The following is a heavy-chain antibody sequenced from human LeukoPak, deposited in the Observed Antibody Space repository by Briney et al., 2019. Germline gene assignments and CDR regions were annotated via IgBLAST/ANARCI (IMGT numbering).Heavy chain of an antibody. CDR3: ARVNTQGVPSP. D-gene: IGHD2-15*01. J-gene: IGHJ5*02. Sequence: GGSLRLSCATSGFTFNSYWMNWVRQAPGKGLEWVDNIKQDGAEKYYVDSVKGRFTISRDNAKSSLYLQMNSLRAEDTAVYYCARVNTQGVPSPWGQGILVTVSS. V-gene: IGHV3-7*01. CDR1: GFTFNSYW. CDR2: IKQDGAEK.